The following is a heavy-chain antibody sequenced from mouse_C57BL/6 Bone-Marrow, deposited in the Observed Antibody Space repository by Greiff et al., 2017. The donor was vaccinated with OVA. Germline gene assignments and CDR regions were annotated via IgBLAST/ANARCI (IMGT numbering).Heavy chain of an antibody. J-gene: IGHJ3*01. Sequence: EVQLVESGPELVKPGASVKIPCKASGYTFTDYNMDWVKQSHGKSLEWIGDINPNNGGTIYNQKFKGKATLTVDKSSSTAYMELRSLTSEDTAVYYCARKGRRGFAYWGQGTLVTVSA. CDR2: INPNNGGT. CDR1: GYTFTDYN. CDR3: ARKGRRGFAY. V-gene: IGHV1-18*01.